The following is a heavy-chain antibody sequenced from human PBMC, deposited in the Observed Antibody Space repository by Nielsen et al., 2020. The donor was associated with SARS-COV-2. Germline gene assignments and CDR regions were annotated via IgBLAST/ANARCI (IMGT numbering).Heavy chain of an antibody. CDR1: GFTFDDYA. V-gene: IGHV3-9*01. J-gene: IGHJ6*02. Sequence: SLKISCAASGFTFDDYAMHWVRQAPGKGLEWVSGISWNSGSIGYADSVKGRFTISRDNAKNSLYLQMNSLRAEDTALYYCATLAAAGSDYYYGMDVWGQGTTVTVFS. CDR2: ISWNSGSI. CDR3: ATLAAAGSDYYYGMDV. D-gene: IGHD6-13*01.